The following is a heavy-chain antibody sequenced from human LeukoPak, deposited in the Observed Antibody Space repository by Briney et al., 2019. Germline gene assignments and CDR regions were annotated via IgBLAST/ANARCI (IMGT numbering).Heavy chain of an antibody. Sequence: SETLSLTCTVSGGSISSYYWSWIRQPAGKGLEWIGRIYTSGSTNYNPSLKSRVTMSVDTSKNQFSLKLSSVTAADTAVYYCARDSNLVVAANYYYYYMDVXXXGXTXXVSS. CDR1: GGSISSYY. J-gene: IGHJ6*03. CDR3: ARDSNLVVAANYYYYYMDV. V-gene: IGHV4-4*07. D-gene: IGHD2-15*01. CDR2: IYTSGST.